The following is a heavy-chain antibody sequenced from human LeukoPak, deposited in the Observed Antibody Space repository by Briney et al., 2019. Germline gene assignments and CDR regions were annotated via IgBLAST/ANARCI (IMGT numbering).Heavy chain of an antibody. Sequence: SETLSLTCTVSGGSISSGDYYWSWIRQPPGKGLEWIGYIYYSGSTYYNPSLKSRVTISVDTSKNQFSLKLSSVTAADTAVYYCARTDYYYDSSGYYPYYFDCWGQGTLVTVSS. CDR2: IYYSGST. CDR1: GGSISSGDYY. J-gene: IGHJ4*02. D-gene: IGHD3-22*01. V-gene: IGHV4-30-4*08. CDR3: ARTDYYYDSSGYYPYYFDC.